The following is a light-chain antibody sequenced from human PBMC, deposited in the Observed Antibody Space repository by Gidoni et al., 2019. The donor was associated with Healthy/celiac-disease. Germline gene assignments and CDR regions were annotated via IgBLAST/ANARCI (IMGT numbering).Light chain of an antibody. CDR3: QQRSNWPLT. CDR1: QSVSSY. V-gene: IGKV3-11*01. Sequence: IVFTQYPATLSLSPGERATLSCRASQSVSSYLAWYQQKPGQAPRLLIYDASNRATGIPARFSGSGSGTDFTLTISSLEPEDFAVYYCQQRSNWPLTFGGGTKVEIK. J-gene: IGKJ4*01. CDR2: DAS.